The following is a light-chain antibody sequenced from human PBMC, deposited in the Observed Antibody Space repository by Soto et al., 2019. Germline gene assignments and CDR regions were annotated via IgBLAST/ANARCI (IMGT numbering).Light chain of an antibody. CDR1: QVITNY. V-gene: IGKV1-33*01. Sequence: DIQMTQSASSLSASVGDRVTITCQASQVITNYLNWYQQKPGKAPKLLIYDISTLEIGVPSRFSGSGSGTDFTSTITGLQPEDIATYYCKQYENLPYTFGQGTKLEI. J-gene: IGKJ2*01. CDR2: DIS. CDR3: KQYENLPYT.